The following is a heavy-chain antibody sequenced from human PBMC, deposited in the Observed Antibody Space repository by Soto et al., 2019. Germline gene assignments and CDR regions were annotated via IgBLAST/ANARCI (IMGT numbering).Heavy chain of an antibody. D-gene: IGHD5-18*01. CDR1: GFTFSSYG. CDR2: IWYDGSNK. Sequence: QVQLVESGGGVVQPGRSLRLSCAASGFTFSSYGMHWVRQAPGKGLEWVAVIWYDGSNKYYADSVKGRFTISRDNSKNTLYLQMNSLRAEDTAVYYCARVDLYSYGFGGFEYWGQGTLVTVSS. J-gene: IGHJ4*02. CDR3: ARVDLYSYGFGGFEY. V-gene: IGHV3-33*01.